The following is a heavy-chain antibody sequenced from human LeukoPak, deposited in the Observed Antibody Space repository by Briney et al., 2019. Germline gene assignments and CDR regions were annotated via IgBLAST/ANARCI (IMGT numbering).Heavy chain of an antibody. CDR1: GYTFTGYY. D-gene: IGHD2-2*01. Sequence: GASVKVSCKASGYTFTGYYIHWVRQAPGQGLEWMGGIIPIFGTANYAQKFQGRVTITTDESTSTAYMELSSLRSEDTAVYYCARERDIVVVPAAYNWFDPWGQGTLVTVSS. CDR2: IIPIFGTA. J-gene: IGHJ5*02. V-gene: IGHV1-69*05. CDR3: ARERDIVVVPAAYNWFDP.